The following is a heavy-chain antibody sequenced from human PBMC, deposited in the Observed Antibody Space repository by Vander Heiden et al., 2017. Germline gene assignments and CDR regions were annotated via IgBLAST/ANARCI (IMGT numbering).Heavy chain of an antibody. CDR1: AFALSTARMG. CDR2: IFPNDEK. J-gene: IGHJ6*02. CDR3: ARRESYCSCFFGMDV. V-gene: IGHV2-26*01. Sequence: QLTLTESGPVLPQPPETLTLTSPVPAFALSTARMGVSWIRQPPGKALEGLAHIFPNDEKSYSTSLKSRLTISKHTAKSQRVVTMTNMEPVDTARYCCARRESYCSCFFGMDVWGQGTTVTVSS. D-gene: IGHD6-19*01.